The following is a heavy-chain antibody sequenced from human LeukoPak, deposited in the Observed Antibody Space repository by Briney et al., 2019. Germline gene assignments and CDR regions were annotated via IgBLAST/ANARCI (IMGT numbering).Heavy chain of an antibody. V-gene: IGHV3-23*01. Sequence: GGSLRLSCAASGFTFSNYAMSWVRQAPGKGLEWVSAILCSGGSTYCADSVKGRFTVSRDNSKGTLYLQMNSLRAEDTALYYCAKWGDYDVLTGYYVPDYWGQGTLVTVSS. D-gene: IGHD3-9*01. J-gene: IGHJ4*02. CDR2: ILCSGGST. CDR1: GFTFSNYA. CDR3: AKWGDYDVLTGYYVPDY.